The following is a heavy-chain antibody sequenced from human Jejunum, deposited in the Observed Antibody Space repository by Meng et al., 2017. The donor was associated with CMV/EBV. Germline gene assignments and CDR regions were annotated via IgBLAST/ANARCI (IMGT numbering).Heavy chain of an antibody. Sequence: SYSMIWVRQAPGKGLDWISSISSSRSYIYYADSVKGRFTISRDNAKNSLYLQMNSLRAEDTAVYYCARDGHYCSGSSCYKIFAFDIWGQGTMVTVSS. CDR3: ARDGHYCSGSSCYKIFAFDI. CDR1: SYS. CDR2: ISSSRSYI. V-gene: IGHV3-21*01. D-gene: IGHD2-2*02. J-gene: IGHJ3*02.